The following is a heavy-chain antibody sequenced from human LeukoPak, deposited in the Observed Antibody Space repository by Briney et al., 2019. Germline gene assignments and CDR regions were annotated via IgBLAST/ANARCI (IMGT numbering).Heavy chain of an antibody. CDR1: GYTFTSYG. Sequence: ASVKVSCEASGYTFTSYGISWVRQAPGQGLEWMGWISAYNGNTNYAQKLQGRVTMTTDTSTSTAYMELRSLRSDDTAVYYRARGFRDRGGEWPIDYWGQGTLVTVSS. D-gene: IGHD3-10*01. V-gene: IGHV1-18*01. J-gene: IGHJ4*02. CDR3: ARGFRDRGGEWPIDY. CDR2: ISAYNGNT.